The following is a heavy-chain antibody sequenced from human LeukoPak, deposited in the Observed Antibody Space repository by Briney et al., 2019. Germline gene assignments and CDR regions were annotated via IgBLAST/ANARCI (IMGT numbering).Heavy chain of an antibody. CDR2: ISSSSYT. J-gene: IGHJ3*02. CDR1: GFTFSDYY. V-gene: IGHV3-11*06. Sequence: GGSLRLSCAASGFTFSDYYMRWIRQAPGKGLEWVSYISSSSYTNYADSVKGRFTISRDNAKNSLYLQMNSLRAEDTAVYYCARVLWFGEYDAFDIWGQGTMVTVSS. CDR3: ARVLWFGEYDAFDI. D-gene: IGHD3-10*01.